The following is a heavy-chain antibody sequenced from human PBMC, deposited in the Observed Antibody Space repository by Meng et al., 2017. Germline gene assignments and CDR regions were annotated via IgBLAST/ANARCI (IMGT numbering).Heavy chain of an antibody. J-gene: IGHJ4*02. CDR3: ARVVYSSGWSFDY. V-gene: IGHV3-33*01. Sequence: VRLVEYGGGVVQAGRSLGLSCAASGFTFSSYGMHWVRQASGKGLEWVAVIWYDGSNKYYADSVKGRFTISRDNSKNTLYLQMNSLRAEDTAVYYCARVVYSSGWSFDYWGQGTLVTVSS. D-gene: IGHD6-19*01. CDR1: GFTFSSYG. CDR2: IWYDGSNK.